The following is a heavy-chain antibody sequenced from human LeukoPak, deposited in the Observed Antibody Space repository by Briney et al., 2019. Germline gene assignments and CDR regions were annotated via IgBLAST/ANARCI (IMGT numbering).Heavy chain of an antibody. CDR3: TLTTFGVVYYFDY. CDR1: GFTFSSYA. Sequence: PGRSLRLSCATSGFTFSSYAMHWVRNAPGKGLEWVALISYDGINQYYADSVKGRFIISRDNSKNTLYLQLNSLRLEDTAVYYCTLTTFGVVYYFDYWGQGTLVTVSS. CDR2: ISYDGINQ. J-gene: IGHJ4*02. D-gene: IGHD1/OR15-1a*01. V-gene: IGHV3-30*04.